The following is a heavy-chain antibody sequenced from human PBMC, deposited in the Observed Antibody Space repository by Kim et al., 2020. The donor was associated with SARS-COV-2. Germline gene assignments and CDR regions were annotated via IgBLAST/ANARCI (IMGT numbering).Heavy chain of an antibody. Sequence: GGSLRLSCAASGFTFSSYAMSWVRQAPGKGLEWVSAISGSGGSTYYADSVKGRFTISRDNSKNTLYLQMNSLRAEDTAVYYCVNTRYYDILTGYFWGDYFDYWGQGTLVPVSS. CDR2: ISGSGGST. CDR3: VNTRYYDILTGYFWGDYFDY. CDR1: GFTFSSYA. J-gene: IGHJ4*02. V-gene: IGHV3-23*01. D-gene: IGHD3-9*01.